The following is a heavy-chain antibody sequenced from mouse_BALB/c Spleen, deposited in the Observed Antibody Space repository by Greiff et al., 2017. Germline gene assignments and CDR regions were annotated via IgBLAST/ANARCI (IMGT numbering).Heavy chain of an antibody. V-gene: IGHV1-7*01. D-gene: IGHD2-4*01. Sequence: VKLQESGAELAKPGASVKMSCKASGYTFTSYWMHWVKQRPGQGLEWIGYINPSTGSTEYNQKFKDKATLTADKSSSTAYMQLRSLTSEDSAVYYCASYYDAAWFAYWGQGTLVTVSA. CDR2: INPSTGST. J-gene: IGHJ3*01. CDR1: GYTFTSYW. CDR3: ASYYDAAWFAY.